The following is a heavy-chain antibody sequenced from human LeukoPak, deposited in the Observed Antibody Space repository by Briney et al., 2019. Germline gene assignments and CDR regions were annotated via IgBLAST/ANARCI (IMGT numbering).Heavy chain of an antibody. D-gene: IGHD1-1*01. CDR1: GYTFTSYG. V-gene: IGHV1-18*01. J-gene: IGHJ6*03. Sequence: GASVKVSCKASGYTFTSYGISWVRQAPGQGLEWMGWISAYNGNTNYAQKLQGRVTMTTDTSTSTAYMELRSLRSEDTAVYYCARVASEQLERLRYYYYYMDVWGKGTTVTVSS. CDR3: ARVASEQLERLRYYYYYMDV. CDR2: ISAYNGNT.